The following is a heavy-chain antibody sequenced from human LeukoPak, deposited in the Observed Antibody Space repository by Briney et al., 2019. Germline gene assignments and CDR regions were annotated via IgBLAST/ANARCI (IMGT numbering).Heavy chain of an antibody. Sequence: PGGSLRLSCAASGFTFSSYWMHWVRHAPGKGLVWVSRINSDGSSTIYADSVKGRFTISRDNAKNTLYLQMNSLRAEDTAVYYCARHYSSSWYENYYYYMDVWGKGTTVTVSS. CDR1: GFTFSSYW. V-gene: IGHV3-74*01. J-gene: IGHJ6*03. D-gene: IGHD6-13*01. CDR2: INSDGSST. CDR3: ARHYSSSWYENYYYYMDV.